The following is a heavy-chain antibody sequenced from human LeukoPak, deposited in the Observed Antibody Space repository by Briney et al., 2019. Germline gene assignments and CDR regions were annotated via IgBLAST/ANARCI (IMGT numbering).Heavy chain of an antibody. CDR1: GFTFSSYW. Sequence: GGSLRLSCAASGFTFSSYWMSWVRQAPGKGLEWVANIKQDGSEKYYVDSVKGRFTISRDNAKNSLYLQMNSLRAEDTAVYYCARDVVVVPAAKEYYYYGMDVWGQGTTVTVSS. D-gene: IGHD2-2*01. CDR2: IKQDGSEK. V-gene: IGHV3-7*03. J-gene: IGHJ6*02. CDR3: ARDVVVVPAAKEYYYYGMDV.